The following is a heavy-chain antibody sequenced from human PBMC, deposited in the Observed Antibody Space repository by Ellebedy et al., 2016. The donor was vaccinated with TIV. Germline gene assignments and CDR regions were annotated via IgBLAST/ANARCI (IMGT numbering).Heavy chain of an antibody. CDR1: GFTLTSYA. CDR2: INDISSHI. V-gene: IGHV3-21*01. Sequence: GESLKISCGASGFTLTSYAMNWVRQAPGKGLEWVSSINDISSHIYYADSVRGRFTLSRDNAKNSLFLQMDSLRADDTAVYYCARDPRPYLRYGHFDCWGQGTLVTVSS. CDR3: ARDPRPYLRYGHFDC. D-gene: IGHD3-9*01. J-gene: IGHJ4*02.